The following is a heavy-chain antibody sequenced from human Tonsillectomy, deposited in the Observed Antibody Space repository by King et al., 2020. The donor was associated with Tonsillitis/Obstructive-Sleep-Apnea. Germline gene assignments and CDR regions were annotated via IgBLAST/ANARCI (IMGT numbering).Heavy chain of an antibody. CDR2: IIPIFGTA. CDR3: ARVDTAMVRYYYYMDV. Sequence: QLVQSGAEVKKPGSSVKVSCKASGGTFSSYAISWVRQAPGQGLEWMGGIIPIFGTANYAQKFQGRVTITADESTSTAYMERSSLRSEDTAVYYCARVDTAMVRYYYYMDVWGKGTTVTVSS. V-gene: IGHV1-69*01. CDR1: GGTFSSYA. J-gene: IGHJ6*03. D-gene: IGHD5-18*01.